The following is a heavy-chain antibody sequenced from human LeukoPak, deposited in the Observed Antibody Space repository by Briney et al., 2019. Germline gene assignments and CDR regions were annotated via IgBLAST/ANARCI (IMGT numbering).Heavy chain of an antibody. CDR2: IKQDGSEK. V-gene: IGHV3-7*01. J-gene: IGHJ4*02. CDR3: AGWGDSGYDHS. CDR1: GFTFSSYW. D-gene: IGHD5-12*01. Sequence: PGGSLRLSCAASGFTFSSYWMSWVRQAPGKGLEWVANIKQDGSEKYYVDSVKGRFTVSRDNTKNTLYLQMNSLRAEDTAVYYCAGWGDSGYDHSWGQGTLVTVSS.